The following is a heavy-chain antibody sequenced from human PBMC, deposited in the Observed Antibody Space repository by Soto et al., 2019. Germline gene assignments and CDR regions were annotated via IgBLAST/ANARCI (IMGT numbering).Heavy chain of an antibody. CDR2: IIPIFGTA. CDR3: ASGDYDFWSGPGGGIDV. CDR1: GGTFSSYA. V-gene: IGHV1-69*12. D-gene: IGHD3-3*01. Sequence: QVQLVQSGAEVKKPGSSVKVSCKASGGTFSSYAISWVRQAPGQGLEGMGGIIPIFGTAKYAQKFQGRVTITADDSTSTAYMELSSLRSEDTAVYYCASGDYDFWSGPGGGIDVWGQGTTVTVSS. J-gene: IGHJ6*02.